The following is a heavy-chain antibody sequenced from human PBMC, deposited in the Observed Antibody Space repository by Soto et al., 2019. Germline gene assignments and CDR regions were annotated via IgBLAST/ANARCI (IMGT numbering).Heavy chain of an antibody. CDR3: ARAFPEYYYDSSGYYYLRWFDP. CDR1: GGSISSYY. Sequence: SETLSLTCTVSGGSISSYYWSWIRQPPGKGLEWIGYIYYSGSTNYNPSLKSRVTISVDTSRNQFSLKLSSVTAADTAVYYCARAFPEYYYDSSGYYYLRWFDPWGQGTLVTVS. J-gene: IGHJ5*02. V-gene: IGHV4-59*01. D-gene: IGHD3-22*01. CDR2: IYYSGST.